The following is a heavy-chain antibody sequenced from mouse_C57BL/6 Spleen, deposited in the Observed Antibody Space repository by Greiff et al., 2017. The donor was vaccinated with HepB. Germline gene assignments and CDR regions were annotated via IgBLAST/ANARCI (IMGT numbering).Heavy chain of an antibody. CDR2: ISSGSSTI. CDR1: GFTFSDYG. J-gene: IGHJ3*01. CDR3: ARSYDYDGAWFAY. V-gene: IGHV5-17*01. D-gene: IGHD2-4*01. Sequence: EVKLVESGGGLVKPGGSLKLSCAASGFTFSDYGMHWVRQAPEKGLEWVAYISSGSSTIYYADTVKGRFTISRDNAKNTLFLQMPSLRSEDTAMYYCARSYDYDGAWFAYWGQGTLVTVSA.